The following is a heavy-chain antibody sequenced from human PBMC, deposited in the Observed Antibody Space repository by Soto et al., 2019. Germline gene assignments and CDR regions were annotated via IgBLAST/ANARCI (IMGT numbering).Heavy chain of an antibody. D-gene: IGHD4-17*01. CDR2: IYYSGSS. CDR3: ARWPTMTTVFDY. Sequence: PSETLSLTCTVSGGSINNYYWSWIRQPPGKGLEWIGYIYYSGSSNYNPSLKSRVTISVDTSKNQFSLKLSSVTAADTAVYYCARWPTMTTVFDYWGQGTLVTVSS. CDR1: GGSINNYY. V-gene: IGHV4-59*01. J-gene: IGHJ4*02.